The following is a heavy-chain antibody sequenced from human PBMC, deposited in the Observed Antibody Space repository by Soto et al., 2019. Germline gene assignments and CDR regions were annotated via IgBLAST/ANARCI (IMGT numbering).Heavy chain of an antibody. CDR1: GGTFSSYS. CDR2: IIPIFGTA. J-gene: IGHJ4*02. D-gene: IGHD6-13*01. V-gene: IGHV1-69*01. CDR3: ARGGGDSSSLWPTLFAY. Sequence: QVQMVQSGAEVKKPGSSVKVSCKASGGTFSSYSISWVRQAPGQGLEWMGGIIPIFGTANYAQKFQGRVMITADESTSTAYMELSSLRSEDTAVYYCARGGGDSSSLWPTLFAYWGQGTLVTVSS.